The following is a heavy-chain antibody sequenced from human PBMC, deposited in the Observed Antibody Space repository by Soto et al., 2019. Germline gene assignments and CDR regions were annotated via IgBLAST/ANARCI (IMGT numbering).Heavy chain of an antibody. CDR2: ITHGGST. Sequence: SETLSLTCGVYGGSFSAYSWTWLRQSPGKGLEWIGEITHGGSTDYNPALKSRLVMSVDTSKNQFSLGVTSVTAADAAVYFCARARFDSWSHIYYGLDVWGQGTTVTVSS. CDR3: ARARFDSWSHIYYGLDV. J-gene: IGHJ6*02. V-gene: IGHV4-34*01. D-gene: IGHD3-3*01. CDR1: GGSFSAYS.